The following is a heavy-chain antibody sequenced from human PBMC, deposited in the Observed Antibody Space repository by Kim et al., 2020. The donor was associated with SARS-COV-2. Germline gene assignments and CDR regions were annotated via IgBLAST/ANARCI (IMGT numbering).Heavy chain of an antibody. CDR2: ISYDGSNK. CDR3: AKEGYSGSSGAGLYGMDG. CDR1: GFTFSSYG. D-gene: IGHD1-26*01. Sequence: GGSLRLSCAASGFTFSSYGMRWVRQAPGKGLEWVAVISYDGSNKYYADSVKGRFTISRDNSKNTLYLQMNSLRAEDTAVYYCAKEGYSGSSGAGLYGMDGWGQGTTVTVSS. V-gene: IGHV3-30*18. J-gene: IGHJ6*02.